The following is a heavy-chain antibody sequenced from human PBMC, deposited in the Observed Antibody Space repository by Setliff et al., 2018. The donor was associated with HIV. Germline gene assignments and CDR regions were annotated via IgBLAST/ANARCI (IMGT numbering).Heavy chain of an antibody. CDR2: IKSKADGGTT. CDR3: TTVHYCSTTRCYIFDY. Sequence: GESLKISCAASGFAFRNAWMNWVRQAPGKGLEWVGRIKSKADGGTTDYAAPVKGRFTFSRDDSKNTLYLQMNSLKTEDTAVYYCTTVHYCSTTRCYIFDYWGLGTLVTVSS. V-gene: IGHV3-15*01. CDR1: GFAFRNAW. J-gene: IGHJ4*02. D-gene: IGHD2-2*01.